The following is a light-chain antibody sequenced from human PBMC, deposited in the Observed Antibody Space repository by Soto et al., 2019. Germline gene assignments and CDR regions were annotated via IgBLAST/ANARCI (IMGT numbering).Light chain of an antibody. CDR1: QDINNF. Sequence: DIQMTQSPSSLSASVGGRVTITCRASQDINNFLAWFQQKPGKAPKPLIYSASSLQDGVTSRFSGSGSGTHFTLTISSLQPEDFATYFCLQYDRFPATFGGGTRVDIE. J-gene: IGKJ4*01. V-gene: IGKV1-16*01. CDR3: LQYDRFPAT. CDR2: SAS.